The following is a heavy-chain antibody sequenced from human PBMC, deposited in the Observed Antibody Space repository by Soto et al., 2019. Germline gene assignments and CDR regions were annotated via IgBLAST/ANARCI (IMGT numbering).Heavy chain of an antibody. V-gene: IGHV1-2*02. CDR2: INPNSGGA. CDR1: GYTFTDYY. D-gene: IGHD3-10*01. CDR3: ARPQIAYYYYTSDSFDI. Sequence: ASVKVSCKASGYTFTDYYMHWVRQAPGQGLEWMGWINPNSGGANYAQNFQGRVTMTRDTSISTVYMELSRLRSNDTAIYYCARPQIAYYYYTSDSFDIWGQGTVVTVSS. J-gene: IGHJ3*02.